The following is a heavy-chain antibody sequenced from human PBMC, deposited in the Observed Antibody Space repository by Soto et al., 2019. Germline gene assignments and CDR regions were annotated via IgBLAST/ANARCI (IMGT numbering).Heavy chain of an antibody. J-gene: IGHJ6*03. V-gene: IGHV3-21*01. CDR1: GFTFSSYS. CDR3: ARVAYCGGDCYYYYYYYMDV. D-gene: IGHD2-21*02. Sequence: GGSLRLSCAASGFTFSSYSMNWVRQAPGKGLEWVSSISSSSSYIYYADSVKGRFTIYRDNAKNSLYLQMNSLRAEDTAVYYCARVAYCGGDCYYYYYYYMDVWGKGTTVTVSS. CDR2: ISSSSSYI.